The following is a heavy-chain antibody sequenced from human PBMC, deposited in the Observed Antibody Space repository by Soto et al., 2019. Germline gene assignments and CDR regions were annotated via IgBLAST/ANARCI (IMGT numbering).Heavy chain of an antibody. CDR2: INHSGST. CDR3: ASLDNDSSGST. D-gene: IGHD6-19*01. Sequence: SETLSLTCAVYGGSFSGYYWTWIRQPPGKGLEWIGEINHSGSTNYNPSLKSRVTISVDTSKNQFSLKLSSVTAADTAVYYCASLDNDSSGSTWGQGTLVTVSS. CDR1: GGSFSGYY. J-gene: IGHJ5*02. V-gene: IGHV4-34*01.